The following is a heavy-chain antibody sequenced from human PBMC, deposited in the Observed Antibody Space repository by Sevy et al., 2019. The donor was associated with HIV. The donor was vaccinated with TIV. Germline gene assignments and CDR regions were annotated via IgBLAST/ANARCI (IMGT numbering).Heavy chain of an antibody. V-gene: IGHV3-30*18. Sequence: GGSLRLSCAASGFTFSHYAMHWIRQAPGKGLEWVAAISFHGASRKYADSVRGRFTISRDDSKNTVYLHMRGLRSEDTAVYFCAKDDAVTTEWVVFDSWGQGTLVTVSS. J-gene: IGHJ4*02. CDR1: GFTFSHYA. CDR3: AKDDAVTTEWVVFDS. CDR2: ISFHGASR. D-gene: IGHD4-17*01.